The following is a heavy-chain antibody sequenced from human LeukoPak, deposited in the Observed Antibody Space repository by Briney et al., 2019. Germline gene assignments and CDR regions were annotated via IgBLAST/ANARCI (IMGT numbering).Heavy chain of an antibody. Sequence: GGSLRLSCAAPGFTFSGSAMHWVRQASGKGLEWVGRIRSKANSYATAYAASVKGRFTISRDDSENTAYLQMNSLKTEDTAVYYCTRHWVATDNFLFDYWGQGTLVTVSS. CDR2: IRSKANSYAT. J-gene: IGHJ4*02. D-gene: IGHD5-12*01. CDR1: GFTFSGSA. V-gene: IGHV3-73*01. CDR3: TRHWVATDNFLFDY.